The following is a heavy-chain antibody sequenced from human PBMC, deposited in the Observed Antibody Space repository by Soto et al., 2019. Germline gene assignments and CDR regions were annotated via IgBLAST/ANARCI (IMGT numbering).Heavy chain of an antibody. CDR2: ISGSGAGT. D-gene: IGHD3-10*01. CDR1: GFTFNTYA. Sequence: EVQLLESGGGLVQPGGSLRLSCAASGFTFNTYAMSWVRQAPGEGLEWVSAISGSGAGTYYADSVKGRFTIPRDNSKNTLYLQMNSLRVEDTAVYYCARDGGMGTPGSWFDPWGQGTLVTVSS. V-gene: IGHV3-23*01. J-gene: IGHJ5*02. CDR3: ARDGGMGTPGSWFDP.